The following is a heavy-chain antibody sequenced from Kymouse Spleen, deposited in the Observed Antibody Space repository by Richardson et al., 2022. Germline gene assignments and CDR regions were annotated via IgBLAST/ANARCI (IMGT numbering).Heavy chain of an antibody. Sequence: EVQLVESGGGLIQPGGSLRLSCAASGFTVSSNYMSWVRQAPGKGLEWVSVIYSGGSTYYADSVKGRFTISRDNSKNTLYLQMNSLRAEDTAVYYCARDRTGTTFDFDYWGQGTLVTVSS. CDR3: ARDRTGTTFDFDY. D-gene: IGHD1-7*01. J-gene: IGHJ4*02. CDR2: IYSGGST. CDR1: GFTVSSNY. V-gene: IGHV3-53*01.